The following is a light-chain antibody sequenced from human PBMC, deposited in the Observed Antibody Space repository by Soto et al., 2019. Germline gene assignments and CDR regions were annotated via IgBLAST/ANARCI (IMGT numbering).Light chain of an antibody. CDR1: QRVSSY. CDR3: QQRSEWPLT. CDR2: DAS. V-gene: IGKV3-11*01. J-gene: IGKJ4*01. Sequence: EIVLTQSPVTLSLSPGERATLSCRASQRVSSYLAWYQQKPGQAPRLLIYDASNRATGIPARFSGSGSGTDFTLTISSLEPEDFAAYYCQQRSEWPLTFGGGTKVEIK.